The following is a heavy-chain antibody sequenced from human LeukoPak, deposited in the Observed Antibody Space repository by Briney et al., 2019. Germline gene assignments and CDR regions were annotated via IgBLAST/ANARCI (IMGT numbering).Heavy chain of an antibody. V-gene: IGHV4-59*01. CDR3: ARARSYDILTAHASYYYYGMDV. CDR2: IYYSGST. D-gene: IGHD3-9*01. Sequence: SSETLSLTCTVSGGSISSYYWSWIRQPPVKGLEWIGYIYYSGSTNYNPSLKSRVTISVDTSKNQFSLKLSSVTAADTAVYYCARARSYDILTAHASYYYYGMDVWGQGTTVTVSS. J-gene: IGHJ6*02. CDR1: GGSISSYY.